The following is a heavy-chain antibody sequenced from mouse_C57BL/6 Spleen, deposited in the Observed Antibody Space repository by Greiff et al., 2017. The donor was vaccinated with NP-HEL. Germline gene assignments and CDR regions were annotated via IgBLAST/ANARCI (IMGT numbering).Heavy chain of an antibody. D-gene: IGHD3-2*02. CDR3: ARHDSSGFDY. CDR1: GFTFSSYG. CDR2: ISSGGSYT. V-gene: IGHV5-6*02. J-gene: IGHJ2*01. Sequence: EVKLVESGGDLVKPGGSLKLSCAASGFTFSSYGMSWVRQTPVKRLEWVATISSGGSYTYYPDSVKGRFTISRDNAKNTLYLQMSSLKSEDTAMYYCARHDSSGFDYWGQGTTLTVSS.